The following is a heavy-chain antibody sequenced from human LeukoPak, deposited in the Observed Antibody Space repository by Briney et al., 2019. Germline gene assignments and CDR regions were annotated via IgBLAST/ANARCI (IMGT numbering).Heavy chain of an antibody. CDR2: INPNSGDT. J-gene: IGHJ5*02. V-gene: IGHV1-2*02. Sequence: ASVKVSCKASGDTLTDYNMHWVRQAPGQGLEWMGWINPNSGDTKYAQKFQGRVTMNRDTSINTGYMELNSMRTEYTAGNYCERQYDIVTGNVNWFDPWGHGTLVIVSS. CDR1: GDTLTDYN. D-gene: IGHD3-9*01. CDR3: ERQYDIVTGNVNWFDP.